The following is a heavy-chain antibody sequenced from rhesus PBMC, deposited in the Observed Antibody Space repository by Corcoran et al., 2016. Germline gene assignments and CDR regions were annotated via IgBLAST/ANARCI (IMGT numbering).Heavy chain of an antibody. CDR1: GFTFSSYW. V-gene: IGHV3-14*01. CDR2: SKSAGSST. D-gene: IGHD6-37*01. Sequence: EVQLVESGGCLATPGGSLRLSCAASGFTFSSYWMHRVPPAPGKGLEWISASKSAGSSTYYADSVKGRFTISRENAKNTLYLQMDSLRAEDTAVYYCARDLGWSRGFDYWGQGVLVTVSS. CDR3: ARDLGWSRGFDY. J-gene: IGHJ4*01.